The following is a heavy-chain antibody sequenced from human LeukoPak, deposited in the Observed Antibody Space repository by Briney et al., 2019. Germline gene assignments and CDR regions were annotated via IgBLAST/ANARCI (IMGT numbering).Heavy chain of an antibody. J-gene: IGHJ4*02. CDR3: ARDTRSYDSSGYYFFDF. D-gene: IGHD3-22*01. CDR1: GASIRSHY. V-gene: IGHV4-59*11. Sequence: PSKTLSLTCTVSGASIRSHYWNWLRQPPGKGLEWIGYINYSGSTNSNPSLKSRATISMDTSKYHFSLKLSSVTAADTAVYFCARDTRSYDSSGYYFFDFWGQGTLVTVSS. CDR2: INYSGST.